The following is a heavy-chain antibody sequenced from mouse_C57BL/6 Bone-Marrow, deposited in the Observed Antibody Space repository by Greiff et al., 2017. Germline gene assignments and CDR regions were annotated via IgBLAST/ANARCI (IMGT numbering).Heavy chain of an antibody. CDR3: ARHEDYYSNYDYYAMDY. CDR2: LSSGGSYT. D-gene: IGHD2-5*01. Sequence: EVKVEESGGDLVKPGGSLKLSCAASGFTFSSYGMSWVRQTPDKRLEWVATLSSGGSYTYYPDSVKGRFTISRDNAKNTLYLQMSSLKSEDTAMYYCARHEDYYSNYDYYAMDYWGQGTSVTVSS. CDR1: GFTFSSYG. J-gene: IGHJ4*01. V-gene: IGHV5-6*02.